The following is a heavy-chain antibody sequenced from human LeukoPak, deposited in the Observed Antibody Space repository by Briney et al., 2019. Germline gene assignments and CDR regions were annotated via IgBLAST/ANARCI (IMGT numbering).Heavy chain of an antibody. CDR2: ISSSSSTI. CDR1: GFTFSSYS. V-gene: IGHV3-48*02. J-gene: IGHJ6*02. D-gene: IGHD3-10*01. Sequence: PGGSLRLSCAASGFTFSSYSMNWVRQAPGKGLEWVSYISSSSSTIYYADSVKGRFTISRDNAKNSLYLQMNSLRDEDTAVYYCARFTMVRGVSLYYYYGMDVWGQGTTVTVSS. CDR3: ARFTMVRGVSLYYYYGMDV.